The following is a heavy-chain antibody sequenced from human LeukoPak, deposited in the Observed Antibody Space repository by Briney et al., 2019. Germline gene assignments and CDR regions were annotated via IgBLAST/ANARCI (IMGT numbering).Heavy chain of an antibody. J-gene: IGHJ4*02. CDR3: AKDWGLRLGELSSPLFDY. Sequence: PGGSLRLSCAASGFTFDDYAMHWVRQAPGKGLEWVSGISWSSGSIGYADSVKGRFTISRDNAKNSLYLQMNSLRAEDMALYYCAKDWGLRLGELSSPLFDYWGQGTLVTVSS. CDR2: ISWSSGSI. CDR1: GFTFDDYA. V-gene: IGHV3-9*03. D-gene: IGHD3-16*02.